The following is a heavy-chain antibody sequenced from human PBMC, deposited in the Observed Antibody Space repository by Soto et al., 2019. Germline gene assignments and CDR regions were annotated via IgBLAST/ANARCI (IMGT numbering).Heavy chain of an antibody. CDR3: GRVDSMVRGMGMDV. CDR2: ISAYNGNT. V-gene: IGHV1-18*03. D-gene: IGHD3-10*01. J-gene: IGHJ6*02. Sequence: KVSCKASCYTFTSYGISWVRRAHGQGLEWIGWISAYNGNTNDAHKLQGRVTMTTDATASTAWVERRRERSDDMAVYYWGRVDSMVRGMGMDVWGQGTTVTVSS. CDR1: CYTFTSYG.